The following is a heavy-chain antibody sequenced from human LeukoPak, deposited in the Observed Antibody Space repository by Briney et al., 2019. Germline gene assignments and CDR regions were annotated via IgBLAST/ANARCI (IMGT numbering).Heavy chain of an antibody. CDR3: ARQPGTWGFDY. CDR1: GGSISSSSYY. D-gene: IGHD3-16*01. CDR2: IYYSGST. J-gene: IGHJ4*02. V-gene: IGHV4-39*01. Sequence: SETLSLTCTVSGGSISSSSYYWGWIRQPPGKGLEWIGSIYYSGSTYYNPSLKSRVTISVDTSKNQFALKLSSVTAADTAVYYCARQPGTWGFDYWGQGTLVTVSS.